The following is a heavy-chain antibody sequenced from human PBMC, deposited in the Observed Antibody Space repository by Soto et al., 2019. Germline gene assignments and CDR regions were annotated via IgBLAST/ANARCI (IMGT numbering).Heavy chain of an antibody. CDR2: ISYDGSNK. J-gene: IGHJ5*02. V-gene: IGHV3-30-3*01. CDR3: AGTGRLVPGANPWFDP. D-gene: IGHD2-2*01. CDR1: GFTFSSYA. Sequence: ESGGGVVQPGRSLRLSCAASGFTFSSYAMHWVRQAPGKGLEWVAVISYDGSNKYYADSVKGRFTISRDNSKNTLYLQMNSLRAEDTGGYYCAGTGRLVPGANPWFDPWGQGTLVTVFS.